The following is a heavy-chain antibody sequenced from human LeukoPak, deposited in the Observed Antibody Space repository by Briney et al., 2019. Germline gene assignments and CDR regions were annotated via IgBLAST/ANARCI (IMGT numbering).Heavy chain of an antibody. CDR2: ISGYNGKT. D-gene: IGHD1-7*01. V-gene: IGHV1-18*01. Sequence: GASVKVSCKASGYSFSSCSIIWVRQAPGQGLVLLGCISGYNGKTKYAEKFQDRVTLTTDTSTSTAYMEMRSLRHDDTTIYYCARGLQWNYDLGWVAPWGPGTLVAVSS. CDR1: GYSFSSCS. CDR3: ARGLQWNYDLGWVAP. J-gene: IGHJ5*02.